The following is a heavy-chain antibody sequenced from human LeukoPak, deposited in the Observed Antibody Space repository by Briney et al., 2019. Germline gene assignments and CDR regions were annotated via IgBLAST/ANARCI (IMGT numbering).Heavy chain of an antibody. D-gene: IGHD3-10*01. CDR2: ISWNSGSI. CDR3: SKGNYGMDV. Sequence: SLKPFCAAPGFTFGDFSMDRGRPAPGKGLEGVSGISWNSGSIDYADSVKGRFPTSRDNAKKSLYLQMDSLRPEDTALYYCSKGNYGMDVWGQGTTVTVSS. V-gene: IGHV3-9*01. J-gene: IGHJ6*02. CDR1: GFTFGDFS.